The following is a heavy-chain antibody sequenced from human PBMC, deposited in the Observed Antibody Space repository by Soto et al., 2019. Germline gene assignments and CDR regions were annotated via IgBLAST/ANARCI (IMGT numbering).Heavy chain of an antibody. CDR2: ISGSGTST. J-gene: IGHJ4*02. Sequence: PGGSLRLSCAASGFTFSSYAMTWVRQAPGKGLEWVSTISGSGTSTYYADSVKGRFTISRDNSKNTLSLHLSSLRADDTAVFYCAKDLRDIVVAANPQAHWGQGTLVTVSS. CDR1: GFTFSSYA. CDR3: AKDLRDIVVAANPQAH. D-gene: IGHD2-15*01. V-gene: IGHV3-23*01.